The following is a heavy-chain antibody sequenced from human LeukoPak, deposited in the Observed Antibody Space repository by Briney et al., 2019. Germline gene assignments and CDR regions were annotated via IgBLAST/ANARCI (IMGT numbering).Heavy chain of an antibody. CDR3: AKGEKYDYVWGSYRLKSRTGAFDI. V-gene: IGHV3-23*01. D-gene: IGHD3-16*02. CDR2: ISGSGGST. Sequence: PGGSLRLSCAVSGFTFNTAWMNWVRQAPGKGLEWVSAISGSGGSTYYADSVKGRFTISRDNSKNTLYLQMNSLRAEDTAVYYCAKGEKYDYVWGSYRLKSRTGAFDIWGQGTMVTVSS. CDR1: GFTFNTAW. J-gene: IGHJ3*02.